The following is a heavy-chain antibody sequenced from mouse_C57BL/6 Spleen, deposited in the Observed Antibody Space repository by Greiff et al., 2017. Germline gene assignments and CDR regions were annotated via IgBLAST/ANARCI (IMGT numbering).Heavy chain of an antibody. D-gene: IGHD2-3*01. V-gene: IGHV3-6*01. Sequence: VQLQQSGPGLVKPSQSLSLTCSVTGYSITSGYYWNWIRQFPGNKLEWMGYISYDGSNNYNPSLKNRISITRDTSKNQFFLKLNSVTTEDTATYYCARDRNDGYFLWWYFDVWGTGTTVTVSS. CDR1: GYSITSGYY. CDR3: ARDRNDGYFLWWYFDV. CDR2: ISYDGSN. J-gene: IGHJ1*03.